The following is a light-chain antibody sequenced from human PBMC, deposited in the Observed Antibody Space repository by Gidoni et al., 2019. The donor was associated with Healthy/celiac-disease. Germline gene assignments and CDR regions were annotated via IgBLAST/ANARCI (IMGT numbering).Light chain of an antibody. CDR1: SSNIGAGHD. CDR2: GNS. J-gene: IGLJ2*01. CDR3: QSYDSSLGRV. V-gene: IGLV1-40*01. Sequence: QSVLTQPPSVSGAPGQRVTISCTGSSSNIGAGHDVHWYQQLPGTAPKLLIYGNSNRPSGVPDRCSGSKSGTSASLAITGLQAEDEADYYCQSYDSSLGRVFGGGTKLTVL.